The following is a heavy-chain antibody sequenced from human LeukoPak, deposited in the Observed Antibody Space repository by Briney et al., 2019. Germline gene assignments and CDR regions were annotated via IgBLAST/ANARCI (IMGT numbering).Heavy chain of an antibody. V-gene: IGHV1-2*06. J-gene: IGHJ4*02. D-gene: IGHD2-21*02. CDR3: ARSSQHIVVVTAIGVYFDY. CDR2: INPNSGGT. Sequence: ASVKVSCKASGYTFTGYYMHWVRQAPGQGLEWMGRINPNSGGTNYAQKFQGRVTMTRDTSISTAYKELSRLRSDDTAVYYCARSSQHIVVVTAIGVYFDYWGQGTLVTVSS. CDR1: GYTFTGYY.